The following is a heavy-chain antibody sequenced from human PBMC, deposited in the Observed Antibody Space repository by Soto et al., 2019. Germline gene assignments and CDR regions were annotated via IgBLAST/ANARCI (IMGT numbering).Heavy chain of an antibody. Sequence: PSETLSLTCAVYGGSFSGYYWSWIRQPPGKGLEWIGEINHSGSTNYNPSLKSRVTISVDTSKNQFSLKLSSVTAADTAVYYCAGGPYKSRYGPPSQYNWNYGFSRQLDYWGQGTLVTVSS. D-gene: IGHD1-7*01. CDR1: GGSFSGYY. V-gene: IGHV4-34*01. CDR3: AGGPYKSRYGPPSQYNWNYGFSRQLDY. J-gene: IGHJ4*02. CDR2: INHSGST.